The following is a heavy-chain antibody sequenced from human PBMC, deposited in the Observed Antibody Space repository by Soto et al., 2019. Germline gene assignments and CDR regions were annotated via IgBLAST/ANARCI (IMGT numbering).Heavy chain of an antibody. CDR3: ARTPYYGDYPDHYFDY. CDR1: GGTFSSYT. CDR2: IIPILGIA. V-gene: IGHV1-69*02. J-gene: IGHJ4*02. D-gene: IGHD4-17*01. Sequence: SVKVSCKASGGTFSSYTISWVRQAPGQGLEWMGRIIPILGIANYAQKFQGRVTITADKSTSTAYMELSSLRSEDTAVYYCARTPYYGDYPDHYFDYWGQGTLVTVSS.